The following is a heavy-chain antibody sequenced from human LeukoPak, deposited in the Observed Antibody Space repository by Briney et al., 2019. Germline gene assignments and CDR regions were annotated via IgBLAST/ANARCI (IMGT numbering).Heavy chain of an antibody. J-gene: IGHJ5*02. D-gene: IGHD3-9*01. V-gene: IGHV4-4*07. CDR2: IDTSGNT. CDR1: GGSISSYY. Sequence: ASETLSLTCTVSGGSISSYYWSWIRQPAGKGLEWIGRIDTSGNTNYKPSLKSRVTMSVDTSKNQFSLKLSSVTAADTAVYYCARGVYFPPSGILRYFDWTANWFDPWGQGTLVTVSS. CDR3: ARGVYFPPSGILRYFDWTANWFDP.